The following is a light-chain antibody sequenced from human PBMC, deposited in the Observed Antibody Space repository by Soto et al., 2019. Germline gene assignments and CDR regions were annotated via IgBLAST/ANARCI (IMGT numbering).Light chain of an antibody. CDR2: GAS. J-gene: IGKJ2*01. CDR3: QQYDDCPPYT. CDR1: QSVSTN. V-gene: IGKV3-15*01. Sequence: EIVMPQSPATLSVSPGERATLSCRASQSVSTNLAWYQQKPGQALRLLIYGASTRATGIPVRFSGSGSGTEFTLTISILQSEDFAIYYCQQYDDCPPYTFGQGTKLEIK.